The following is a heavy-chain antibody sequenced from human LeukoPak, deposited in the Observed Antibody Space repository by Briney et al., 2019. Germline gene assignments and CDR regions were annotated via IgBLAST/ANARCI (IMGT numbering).Heavy chain of an antibody. CDR2: ISSSSSYI. CDR3: ARDRQLVLDY. V-gene: IGHV3-21*01. CDR1: GFTFSSYS. Sequence: GGSLRLSCAASGFTFSSYSMNWVRQAPGKRLEWVSSISSSSSYIYYADSVKGRFTISRDNAKNSLYLQMNSLRAEDTAVYYCARDRQLVLDYWGQGTLVTVSS. D-gene: IGHD6-13*01. J-gene: IGHJ4*02.